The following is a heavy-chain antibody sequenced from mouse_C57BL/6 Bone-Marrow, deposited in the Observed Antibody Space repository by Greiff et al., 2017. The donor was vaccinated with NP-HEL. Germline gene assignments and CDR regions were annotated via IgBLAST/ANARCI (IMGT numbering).Heavy chain of an antibody. V-gene: IGHV5-4*01. Sequence: EVQRVESGGGLVKPGGSLKLSCAASGFTFSSYAMSWVRQTPEKRLEWVATISDGGSYTYYPDNVKGRFTISRDNAKNNLYLQMSHLKSEDTAMYYCARGDSNYGAWFAYWGQGTLVTVSA. CDR2: ISDGGSYT. CDR1: GFTFSSYA. D-gene: IGHD2-5*01. CDR3: ARGDSNYGAWFAY. J-gene: IGHJ3*01.